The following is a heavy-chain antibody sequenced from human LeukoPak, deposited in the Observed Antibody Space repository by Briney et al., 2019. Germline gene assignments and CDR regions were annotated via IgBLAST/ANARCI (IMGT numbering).Heavy chain of an antibody. CDR1: GFTFSSYE. CDR3: ARDHNGPYTFDY. V-gene: IGHV3-48*03. CDR2: ISSSGSTI. Sequence: GGSLRLSCAASGFTFSSYEMNWVRQAPGKGLEWVSYISSSGSTIYYEDSVKGRFTISRDNAKSSLSLQMNSLKIEDTAVYYCARDHNGPYTFDYWGQGTLVTVSS. D-gene: IGHD2-2*02. J-gene: IGHJ4*02.